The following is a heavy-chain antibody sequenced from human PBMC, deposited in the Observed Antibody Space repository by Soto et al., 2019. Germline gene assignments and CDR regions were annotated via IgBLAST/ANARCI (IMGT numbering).Heavy chain of an antibody. CDR2: IYYSGSA. CDR3: ARPFSYGKSVDFDS. D-gene: IGHD5-18*01. CDR1: GDSISRRSYY. J-gene: IGHJ4*02. V-gene: IGHV4-39*01. Sequence: SETLSLTCTVSGDSISRRSYYWGWIRQPPGKGLEWIGNIYYSGSAYYNPSLESRVTMSVDTSKNQFSLNLSSVTAADTAVYYCARPFSYGKSVDFDSWGQGTLVTVSS.